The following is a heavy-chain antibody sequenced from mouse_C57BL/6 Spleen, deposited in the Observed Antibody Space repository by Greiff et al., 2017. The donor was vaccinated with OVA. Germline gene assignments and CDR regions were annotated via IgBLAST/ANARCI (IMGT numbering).Heavy chain of an antibody. CDR2: ISYSGST. D-gene: IGHD2-10*02. J-gene: IGHJ1*03. CDR3: ARGGYGYWYFDV. Sequence: EVKLLESGPGMVASLQSLSLTCTVTGYSITSGYDWHWIRHFPGNKLEWMGYISYSGSTNYNPSLKSRISITHDTSKNHFFLKLNSVTTEDTATYYCARGGYGYWYFDVWGTGTTVTVSS. V-gene: IGHV3-1*01. CDR1: GYSITSGYD.